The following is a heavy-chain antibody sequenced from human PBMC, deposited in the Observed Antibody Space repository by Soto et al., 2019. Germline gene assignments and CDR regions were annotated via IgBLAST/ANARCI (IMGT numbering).Heavy chain of an antibody. J-gene: IGHJ5*02. CDR1: GGSISSRCYY. V-gene: IGHV4-39*01. CDR3: ATRNWFDP. Sequence: QLQLQKSGPGLVKPSETLSLTCTCSGGSISSRCYYWGWLRQPQGTGLEWIGAIYYRGSTYYIPSVKSRVTISVDTSKNQFSLKLSSGTAADLAVYYCATRNWFDPWGQGTLVTVSS. CDR2: IYYRGST.